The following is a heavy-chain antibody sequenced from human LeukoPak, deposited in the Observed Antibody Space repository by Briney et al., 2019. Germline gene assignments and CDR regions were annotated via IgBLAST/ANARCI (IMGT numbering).Heavy chain of an antibody. CDR1: GGSLSSGGHY. Sequence: SETLSLTCSVSGGSLSSGGHYWGWIRQFPGKRLGWIGNIYFTGETSYNPSLKSRLTMSVDTSKNQFSLNLESVTAADTAVYFCARDSGYWLFWGQGTLVTVSS. CDR3: ARDSGYWLF. V-gene: IGHV4-39*07. CDR2: IYFTGET. J-gene: IGHJ4*02. D-gene: IGHD3-22*01.